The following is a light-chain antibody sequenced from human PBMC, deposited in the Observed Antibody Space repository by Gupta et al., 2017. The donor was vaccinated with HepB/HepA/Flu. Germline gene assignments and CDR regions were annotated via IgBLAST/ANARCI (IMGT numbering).Light chain of an antibody. CDR2: DAS. V-gene: IGKV3-11*01. CDR1: QSVSSY. Sequence: EIVLTQSPATLSLSPGERATLSCRASQSVSSYLAWYQQRPGQAPRLLIYDASNRATGIPARFSGSGSATDFTLTISSLEPEDLAVYYCQHRSNWPPTFGQGTKLEIK. CDR3: QHRSNWPPT. J-gene: IGKJ1*01.